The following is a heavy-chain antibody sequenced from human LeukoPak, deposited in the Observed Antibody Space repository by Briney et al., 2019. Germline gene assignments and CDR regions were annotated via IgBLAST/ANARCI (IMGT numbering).Heavy chain of an antibody. CDR2: ISSSSSYI. V-gene: IGHV3-21*01. Sequence: PGGSLRLSCAASGFTFSSYSMNWVRQAPGKGLEWVSSISSSSSYIYYADSVKGRFTISRDNAKNSLYLQMNSLRAEDTAVYYXXXXXXXPAAGFDYWGQGTLVTVSS. CDR1: GFTFSSYS. CDR3: XXXXXXPAAGFDY. D-gene: IGHD2-2*01. J-gene: IGHJ4*02.